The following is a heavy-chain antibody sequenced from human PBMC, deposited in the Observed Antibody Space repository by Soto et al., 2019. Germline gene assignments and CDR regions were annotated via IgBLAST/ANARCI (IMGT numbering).Heavy chain of an antibody. V-gene: IGHV4-61*01. CDR2: IYYSGST. Sequence: QVQLQESGPGLVKPSETLSLTCTVSGGSVSSGSYYWSWIRQPPGKGLEWIGYIYYSGSTNYNPSLKSRVTISVDTSKNQFSLKLSSVTAADTAVYYCARERGVGYNRAPLNYGMDVWGQGTTVTVSS. J-gene: IGHJ6*02. CDR3: ARERGVGYNRAPLNYGMDV. D-gene: IGHD6-25*01. CDR1: GGSVSSGSYY.